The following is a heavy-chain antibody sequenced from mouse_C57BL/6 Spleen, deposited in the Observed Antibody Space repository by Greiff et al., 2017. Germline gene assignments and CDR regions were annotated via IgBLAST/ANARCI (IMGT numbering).Heavy chain of an antibody. V-gene: IGHV5-16*01. CDR3: AGGDGWYFDV. CDR1: GFTFSDYY. J-gene: IGHJ1*03. Sequence: EVKVVESEGGLVQPGSSMKLSCTASGFTFSDYYMAWVRQVPEKGLEWVANINYDGSSTYYLDSLKSRFNISRDNAKNILYLQMSSLKSEDTATYYCAGGDGWYFDVWGTGTTVTVSS. CDR2: INYDGSST.